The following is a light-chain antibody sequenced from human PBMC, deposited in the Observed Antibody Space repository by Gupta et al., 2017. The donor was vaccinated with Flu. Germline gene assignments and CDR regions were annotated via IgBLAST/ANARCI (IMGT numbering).Light chain of an antibody. V-gene: IGKV1-5*03. Sequence: DIQLTQSPSTLAASVGDRVTITCRASQSISTWLAWYQQKPGKATKLLIYTASTVESGAPSRFSGSGSGTEFTLAISSLQPDDFATYYCQQIISFPYSFGQGTKVEIK. CDR3: QQIISFPYS. CDR1: QSISTW. J-gene: IGKJ2*03. CDR2: TAS.